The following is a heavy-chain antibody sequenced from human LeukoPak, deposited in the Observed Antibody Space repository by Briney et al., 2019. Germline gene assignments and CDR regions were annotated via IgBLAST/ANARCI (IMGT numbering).Heavy chain of an antibody. CDR1: GFTFGIYE. Sequence: GGSLRLSCAVSGFTFGIYEMNWVRQAPGKGLEWVSNIGSSGTTIYYADSVKGRFSISGDNAKNSLYLQMNSLRADDTAVYYCALLAVASDFDYWGQGALVTVSS. CDR3: ALLAVASDFDY. CDR2: IGSSGTTI. V-gene: IGHV3-48*03. J-gene: IGHJ4*02. D-gene: IGHD6-19*01.